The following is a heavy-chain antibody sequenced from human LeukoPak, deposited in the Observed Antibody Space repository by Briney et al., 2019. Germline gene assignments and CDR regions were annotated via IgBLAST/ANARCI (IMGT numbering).Heavy chain of an antibody. CDR3: ARDIIRGQSDFDY. CDR1: GFIFGNYW. Sequence: GGSLRLSCVASGFIFGNYWMSWVRQAPGKGLEFVGNIEDDGDQKNYVDSVKGRFTISRDNVKNSLYLQMNSLRVEDTAVYYCARDIIRGQSDFDYWGQGVLVTVSS. V-gene: IGHV3-7*01. CDR2: IEDDGDQK. D-gene: IGHD5-12*01. J-gene: IGHJ4*02.